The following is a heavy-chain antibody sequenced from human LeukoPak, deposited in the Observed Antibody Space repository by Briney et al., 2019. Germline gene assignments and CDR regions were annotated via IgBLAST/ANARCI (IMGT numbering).Heavy chain of an antibody. CDR3: AKTRGYSSGWLDY. V-gene: IGHV1-2*02. CDR1: GYTFTGYY. D-gene: IGHD6-19*01. Sequence: ASVKVSCKASGYTFTGYYMHWVRQAPGQGLEWMGWINPNSGDTNYAQKFQGRVTMTRDTSIKTAYMELTTMTSDDTAVYYCAKTRGYSSGWLDYWGQGTLVTVSS. J-gene: IGHJ4*02. CDR2: INPNSGDT.